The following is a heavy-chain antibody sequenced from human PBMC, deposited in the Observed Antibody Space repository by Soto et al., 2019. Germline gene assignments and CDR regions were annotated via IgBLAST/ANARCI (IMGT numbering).Heavy chain of an antibody. CDR2: IRYDGSSE. V-gene: IGHV3-23*01. CDR1: GFTFSSYA. J-gene: IGHJ6*02. Sequence: GGSLRLSCAASGFTFSSYAMSWVRQAPGKGLEWVSAIRYDGSSEYYADSVKGRFTISRDNSKNTLSLQMNSLRAEDTAMYYCATDNYGMDVWGRGTTVTVSS. CDR3: ATDNYGMDV.